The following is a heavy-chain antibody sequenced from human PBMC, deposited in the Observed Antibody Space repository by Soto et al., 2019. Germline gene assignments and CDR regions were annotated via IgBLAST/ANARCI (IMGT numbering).Heavy chain of an antibody. J-gene: IGHJ4*02. D-gene: IGHD3-22*01. CDR1: GYSFTSYG. V-gene: IGHV1-18*04. CDR2: ISGHNGNT. Sequence: ASVKVSCKASGYSFTSYGISWVRQAPGQGPEWMGWISGHNGNTNHPQSLQGRVTMTTDTSRNTAYMELRSLRSDDTAVYYCARHRFNYYDDAVYYYFDYWGQGTLVTVSS. CDR3: ARHRFNYYDDAVYYYFDY.